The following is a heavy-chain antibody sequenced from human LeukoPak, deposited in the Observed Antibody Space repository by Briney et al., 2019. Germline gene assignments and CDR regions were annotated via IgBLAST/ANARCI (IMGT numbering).Heavy chain of an antibody. V-gene: IGHV1-18*01. D-gene: IGHD3-10*01. CDR1: GYTYTSYG. CDR3: AREGLAMVRGVIIESNWFDP. CDR2: IITYNGNT. Sequence: ASVKVSCKASGYTYTSYGISWVRQAPGQGLEWMGWIITYNGNTNYAQKLQGRVTMTTDTSTSTAYLELRSLRSDDTAVYYCAREGLAMVRGVIIESNWFDPWGQGTLVTVSS. J-gene: IGHJ5*02.